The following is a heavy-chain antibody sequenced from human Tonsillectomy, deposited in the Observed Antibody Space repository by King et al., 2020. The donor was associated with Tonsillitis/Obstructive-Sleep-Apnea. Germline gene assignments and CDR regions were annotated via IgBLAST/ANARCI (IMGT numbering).Heavy chain of an antibody. V-gene: IGHV3-23*04. CDR2: ISGSGGST. D-gene: IGHD3-10*01. J-gene: IGHJ4*02. Sequence: VQLVESGGGLVQPGGSLRLSCAASGFTFSSYAMSWVRQAPGKGLEWVSAISGSGGSTYYADSVKGRFTISRDNSKNTLYLQMNSLRAEDTAVYYCAKDKRAFEWCGELFFDYWGQGTLVTVSS. CDR1: GFTFSSYA. CDR3: AKDKRAFEWCGELFFDY.